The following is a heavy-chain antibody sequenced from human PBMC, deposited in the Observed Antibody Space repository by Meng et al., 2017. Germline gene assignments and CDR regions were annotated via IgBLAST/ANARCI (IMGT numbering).Heavy chain of an antibody. J-gene: IGHJ4*02. Sequence: QVQLQQWGAGLLKPSETLSLTCAVYGGSFSGYYWSWIRRPPGKGLEWIGEINHSGSTNYNPSLKSRVTISVDTSKNQFSLKLSSVTAADTAVYYCARRGIAARPFYYWGQGTLVTVSS. D-gene: IGHD6-6*01. V-gene: IGHV4-34*01. CDR3: ARRGIAARPFYY. CDR2: INHSGST. CDR1: GGSFSGYY.